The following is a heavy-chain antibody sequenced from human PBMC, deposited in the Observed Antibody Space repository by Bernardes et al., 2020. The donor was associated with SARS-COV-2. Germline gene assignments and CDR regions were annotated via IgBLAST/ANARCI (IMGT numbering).Heavy chain of an antibody. D-gene: IGHD2-2*01. Sequence: GGSLRLSCAASGFTLNNYNMNWVRQAPGKGLEWVSSISSSSGDIYYADSLKGRFTISRDNAKNSLFLQMNSLRAEDTAVYYCARGGGNIVVVPAVYFDCWGQGTLVTVSS. CDR2: ISSSSGDI. J-gene: IGHJ4*02. CDR3: ARGGGNIVVVPAVYFDC. CDR1: GFTLNNYN. V-gene: IGHV3-21*01.